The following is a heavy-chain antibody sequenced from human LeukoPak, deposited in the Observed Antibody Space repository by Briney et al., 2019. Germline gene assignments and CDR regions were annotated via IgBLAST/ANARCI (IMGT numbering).Heavy chain of an antibody. CDR3: ARSADGYTCGHFDF. J-gene: IGHJ4*02. CDR2: INPNTGDT. D-gene: IGHD5-18*01. CDR1: GDTFTAYY. V-gene: IGHV1-2*02. Sequence: ASVKVSCKASGDTFTAYYMHWVRQGPGQGLEWMGWINPNTGDTNYAQNFQGRGTTNRDTSISTAYMELSSLRSDDTALYYCARSADGYTCGHFDFWGQGTLVTVSS.